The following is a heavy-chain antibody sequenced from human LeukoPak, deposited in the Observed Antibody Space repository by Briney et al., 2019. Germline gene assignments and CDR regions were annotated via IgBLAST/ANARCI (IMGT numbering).Heavy chain of an antibody. D-gene: IGHD3-22*01. CDR2: ISGSGGST. CDR3: ANDGFVVFYCGGSGYYPTVPFDY. CDR1: GFTFSDYS. Sequence: GGSLRLSCEASGFTFSDYSMSWVRQTPGKGLEWVSAISGSGGSTYYADSVKGRFTISRDNSKNTLYLQMNSLRAEDTAVYYCANDGFVVFYCGGSGYYPTVPFDYWGQGTLVTVSS. J-gene: IGHJ4*02. V-gene: IGHV3-23*01.